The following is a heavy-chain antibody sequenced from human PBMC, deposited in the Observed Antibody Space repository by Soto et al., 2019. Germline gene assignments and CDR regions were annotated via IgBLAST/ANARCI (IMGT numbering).Heavy chain of an antibody. CDR2: ISGSGGST. Sequence: EVQLLESGGGLVQPGGSLRLSCAASGFTFSSYAMNWVRQGPGKGLEWVSVISGSGGSTYYADSVKGRFTISRDNSKNTLYLQMNNLRAEDTAVYYCASRSSGWYFDYWGQGTLVTVSS. D-gene: IGHD6-19*01. CDR1: GFTFSSYA. CDR3: ASRSSGWYFDY. J-gene: IGHJ4*02. V-gene: IGHV3-23*01.